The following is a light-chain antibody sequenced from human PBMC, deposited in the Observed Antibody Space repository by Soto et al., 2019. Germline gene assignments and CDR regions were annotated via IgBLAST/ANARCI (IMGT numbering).Light chain of an antibody. J-gene: IGLJ1*01. V-gene: IGLV2-8*01. CDR2: DVS. CDR3: ASYAGSNNSV. CDR1: SSDVGGYNH. Sequence: QSALTQPPSASGSPGQSVTISCTGTSSDVGGYNHVSWYQQNPGKAPKLMIYDVSKRPSGVPDRFSGSKSGNTASLTISGFQAEDEADYYCASYAGSNNSVFGTGTKLTVL.